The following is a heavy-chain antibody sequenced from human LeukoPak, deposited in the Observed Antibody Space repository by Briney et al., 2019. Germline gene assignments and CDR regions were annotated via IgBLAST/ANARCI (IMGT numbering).Heavy chain of an antibody. V-gene: IGHV1-69*13. Sequence: SVNVSCKSSGGTFSSYAISWVRQAPGQGLEWMGGIIPIFGTANYAQKFQGRVTITADESTSTAYMELSSLRSEDTAVYYCASGLATDIVVVTANGGDLEYWGQGTLVTVSS. J-gene: IGHJ4*02. CDR1: GGTFSSYA. D-gene: IGHD2-21*02. CDR2: IIPIFGTA. CDR3: ASGLATDIVVVTANGGDLEY.